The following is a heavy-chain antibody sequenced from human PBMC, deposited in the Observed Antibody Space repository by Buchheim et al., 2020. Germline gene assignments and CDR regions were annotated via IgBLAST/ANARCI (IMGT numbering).Heavy chain of an antibody. CDR2: INPNSGGP. D-gene: IGHD2-2*01. Sequence: QVQLVQSGAEVKKPGASVKVSCKASGYTFTGYYIHWVRQAPGQGLEWMGWINPNSGGPHYAQKFQGRVTMTRDTSISTAYMELSRLRSDDTAVYYCARDLSQLLRYYYYGMDVWGQGTT. V-gene: IGHV1-2*02. CDR1: GYTFTGYY. J-gene: IGHJ6*02. CDR3: ARDLSQLLRYYYYGMDV.